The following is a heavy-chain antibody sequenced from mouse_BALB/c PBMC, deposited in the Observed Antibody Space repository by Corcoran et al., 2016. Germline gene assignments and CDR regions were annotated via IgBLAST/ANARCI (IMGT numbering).Heavy chain of an antibody. D-gene: IGHD1-1*01. Sequence: DVQLQESGPGLVKPSQYLSLTCSFTGYSITSGYYRNWIRQFPGNRLDWMGNIRYDGSNNYNPSLKNPISITSDTSKNQFFLKLNSVTTEDTATYYCARYYYGSSYFDYWGQGTTLTVSS. CDR1: GYSITSGYY. J-gene: IGHJ2*01. CDR2: IRYDGSN. V-gene: IGHV3-6*02. CDR3: ARYYYGSSYFDY.